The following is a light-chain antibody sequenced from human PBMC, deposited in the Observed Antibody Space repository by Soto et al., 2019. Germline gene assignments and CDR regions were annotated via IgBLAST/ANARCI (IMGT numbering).Light chain of an antibody. J-gene: IGKJ3*01. CDR1: QSISSSY. CDR2: GAS. V-gene: IGKV3-20*01. CDR3: QQYSSSPPEFT. Sequence: EIVLTQSPGTLSLSPGARATLSCRASQSISSSYLAWYQQRPGQAPRLLIFGASYRATGIPDRFSGSGSGTDFTLTISRLEPEDFAVYYCQQYSSSPPEFTFGPGTKVDSK.